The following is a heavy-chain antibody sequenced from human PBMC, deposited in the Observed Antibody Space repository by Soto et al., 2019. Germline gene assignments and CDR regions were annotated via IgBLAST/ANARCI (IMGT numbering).Heavy chain of an antibody. V-gene: IGHV1-18*01. CDR2: ISAYNGNT. CDR1: GYTFTSYG. Sequence: SCKASGYTFTSYGISWVRQAPGQGLEWMGWISAYNGNTNYAQKLQGRVTMTTDTSTSTAYMELRSLRSDDTAVYYCASLSTQTYYDFWSGYPPNMDVWGQGTTVTVS. J-gene: IGHJ6*02. D-gene: IGHD3-3*01. CDR3: ASLSTQTYYDFWSGYPPNMDV.